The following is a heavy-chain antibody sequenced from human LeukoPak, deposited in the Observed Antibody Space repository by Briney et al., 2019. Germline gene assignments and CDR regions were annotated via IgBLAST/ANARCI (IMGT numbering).Heavy chain of an antibody. CDR2: INSDGSST. CDR3: AILNVYYYDSSGYSTR. CDR1: GFTVSSNY. J-gene: IGHJ4*02. Sequence: GGSLRLSCAASGFTVSSNYMSWVRQAPGKGLVWVSRINSDGSSTSYADSVKGRFTISRDNAKNTLYLQMNSLRAEDTAVYYCAILNVYYYDSSGYSTRWGQGTLVTVSS. V-gene: IGHV3-74*01. D-gene: IGHD3-22*01.